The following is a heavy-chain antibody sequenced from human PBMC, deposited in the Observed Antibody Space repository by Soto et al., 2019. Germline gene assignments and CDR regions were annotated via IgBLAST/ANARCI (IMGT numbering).Heavy chain of an antibody. V-gene: IGHV1-2*04. CDR3: ARGWAPAAPERDARDHYYYYGMDV. CDR1: GYTFTGYY. Sequence: ASVKVSCKASGYTFTGYYMHWVRQAPGQGLEWMGWINPNRGGTNYAQKFQGWVTMTRDTSISTAYMELRRLRSDDTAVYYCARGWAPAAPERDARDHYYYYGMDVWGQGTTVTVSS. J-gene: IGHJ6*02. D-gene: IGHD3-16*01. CDR2: INPNRGGT.